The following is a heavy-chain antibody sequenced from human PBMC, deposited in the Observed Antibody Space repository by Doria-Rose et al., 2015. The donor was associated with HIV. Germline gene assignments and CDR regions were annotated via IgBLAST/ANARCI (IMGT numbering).Heavy chain of an antibody. CDR3: VRDADTSIYDAFDI. D-gene: IGHD2-2*01. CDR2: IKKDGSEK. V-gene: IGHV3-7*01. Sequence: GGSLRLSCAASGFTINSYWMTWVRQAPGKGLEWVANIKKDGSEKSYMDSVKGRFTISRDNAKNSVFLQMNSLRAEDTAVYYCVRDADTSIYDAFDIWGPGTMVTVSS. CDR1: GFTINSYW. J-gene: IGHJ3*02.